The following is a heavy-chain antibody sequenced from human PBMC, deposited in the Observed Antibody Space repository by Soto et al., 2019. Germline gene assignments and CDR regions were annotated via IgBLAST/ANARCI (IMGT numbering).Heavy chain of an antibody. CDR1: GFTFGTYA. J-gene: IGHJ5*02. Sequence: PGGSLILSCAASGFTFGTYAMNWVRQAPGKGLEWVSGITGSGGSTYYADSVKGRFTISRDNSENTLYLQMNSLRGDDTAVYYCAKDRSVDTRDWFDPWGQGTLVTVSS. V-gene: IGHV3-23*01. CDR2: ITGSGGST. CDR3: AKDRSVDTRDWFDP. D-gene: IGHD5-18*01.